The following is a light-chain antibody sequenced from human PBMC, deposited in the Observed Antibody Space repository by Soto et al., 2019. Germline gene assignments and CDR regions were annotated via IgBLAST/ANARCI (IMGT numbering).Light chain of an antibody. CDR2: AAS. J-gene: IGKJ2*01. CDR3: QHLNDYRYT. V-gene: IGKV1-9*01. Sequence: DIQLTQSPSFLSASVGDRVTITCRASQAISSSLAWYQHNPGKAPKLLIYAASTLQNGVPSSFSGSGSGTEFTLTISSLQPEECATYYCQHLNDYRYTFGQGNKVEIK. CDR1: QAISSS.